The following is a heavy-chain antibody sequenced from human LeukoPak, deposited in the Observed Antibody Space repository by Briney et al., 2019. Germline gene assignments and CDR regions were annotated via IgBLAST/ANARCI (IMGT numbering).Heavy chain of an antibody. Sequence: GGSLRLSCAASGFTFSSYEMNWVRKAPGKGPGWVSYISNSGGTICYADSVKGRFTISRDNARNSLYLQMNSLRAEDTAVYYCARATNWGYAFDIWGQGTVVTVSS. D-gene: IGHD7-27*01. CDR1: GFTFSSYE. J-gene: IGHJ3*02. CDR3: ARATNWGYAFDI. CDR2: ISNSGGTI. V-gene: IGHV3-48*03.